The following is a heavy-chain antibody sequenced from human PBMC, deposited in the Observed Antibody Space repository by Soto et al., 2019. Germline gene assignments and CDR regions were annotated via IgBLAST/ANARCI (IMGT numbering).Heavy chain of an antibody. J-gene: IGHJ5*02. D-gene: IGHD3-3*01. Sequence: SETLSLTCTVSGGSISSGGYYWSWIRQHPGKGLDPQHPGKGLEWIGYIYYSGFTYYNPSLKSRVTISVDTSKNQFSLKLSSVTAADTAVYYCARSISPWGQGTPVTVSS. CDR1: GGSISSGGYY. V-gene: IGHV4-31*03. CDR2: IYYSGFT. CDR3: ARSISP.